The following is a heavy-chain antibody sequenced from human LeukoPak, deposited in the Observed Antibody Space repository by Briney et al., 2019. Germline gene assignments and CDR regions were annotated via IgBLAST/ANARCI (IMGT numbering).Heavy chain of an antibody. CDR1: GYTFTSYY. CDR3: ARGQEEGGDPYWYFDL. V-gene: IGHV1-46*01. CDR2: INPSGGST. Sequence: ASVKVSCKASGYTFTSYYMHWVRQAPGQGLEWMGIINPSGGSTSYAQKFQGRVTMTRDTSTSTVYMELSSLRSEDTAVYYCARGQEEGGDPYWYFDLWGRGTLVTVSS. J-gene: IGHJ2*01. D-gene: IGHD4-17*01.